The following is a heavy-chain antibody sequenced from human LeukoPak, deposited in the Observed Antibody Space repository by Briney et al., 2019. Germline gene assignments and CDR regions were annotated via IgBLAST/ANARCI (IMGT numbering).Heavy chain of an antibody. CDR1: GFTFSSYG. CDR3: AKDRATATKTFDY. V-gene: IGHV3-30*02. Sequence: GKALRLSCAASGFTFSSYGMHWVRQATGKGLEWVAFIRYDGSNKYYADSVKGRFTISRDNSKNTLYLQMNSLRAEDTAVYYCAKDRATATKTFDYWGQGTLVTVSS. J-gene: IGHJ4*02. D-gene: IGHD5-18*01. CDR2: IRYDGSNK.